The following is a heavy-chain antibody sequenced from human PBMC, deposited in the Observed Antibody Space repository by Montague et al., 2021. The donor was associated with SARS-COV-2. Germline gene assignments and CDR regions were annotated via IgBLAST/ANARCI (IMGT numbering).Heavy chain of an antibody. Sequence: SLRLSCAASGFIFSNYAMTWVRQAPGKGLEWVSTMSGSGVRRGYADSVKGRFTISRDSCKNTLYLQMNSLRVEDTAVYYCAKDTATIRIAVALMDVWGQGTTVIVSS. CDR3: AKDTATIRIAVALMDV. D-gene: IGHD6-19*01. J-gene: IGHJ6*02. CDR2: MSGSGVRR. V-gene: IGHV3-23*01. CDR1: GFIFSNYA.